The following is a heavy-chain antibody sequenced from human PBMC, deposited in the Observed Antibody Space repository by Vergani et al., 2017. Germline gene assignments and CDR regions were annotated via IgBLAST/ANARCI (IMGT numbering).Heavy chain of an antibody. CDR2: ISYDGSNK. CDR3: AKDMVRGVIITYGMDV. Sequence: QVQLVESGGGVVQPGRSLRLSCAASGFTFSSYGMHWVRQDPGKGLEWGAVISYDGSNKYYADSVKGRFTISRDNSKNTLDLQMNSLRAEATAVCYCAKDMVRGVIITYGMDVWGQGTTVTVSS. CDR1: GFTFSSYG. D-gene: IGHD3-10*01. V-gene: IGHV3-30*18. J-gene: IGHJ6*02.